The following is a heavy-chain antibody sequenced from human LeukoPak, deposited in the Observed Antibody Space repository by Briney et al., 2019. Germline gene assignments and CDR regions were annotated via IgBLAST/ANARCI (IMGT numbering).Heavy chain of an antibody. CDR3: ARRMVRGDNNWFDP. CDR2: IYHSGST. J-gene: IGHJ5*02. V-gene: IGHV4-38-2*02. Sequence: PSETLSLTCTVSGYSISSGYYWGWIRQPPGKGLEWIGSIYHSGSTYYNPSLKSRVTISVDTSKNQFSLKLSSVTAADTAVYYCARRMVRGDNNWFDPWGQGTLVTVSS. D-gene: IGHD3-10*01. CDR1: GYSISSGYY.